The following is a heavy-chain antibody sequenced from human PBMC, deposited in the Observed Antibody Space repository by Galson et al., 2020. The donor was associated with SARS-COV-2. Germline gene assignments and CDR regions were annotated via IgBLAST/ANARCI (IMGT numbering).Heavy chain of an antibody. D-gene: IGHD2-8*01. CDR1: DLSLGTYV. Sequence: GGSLRLSCAASDLSLGTYVMTWVPKAPGKAFEWVSSIIASDSTPETADSVKVSFPISRDNAKYTLYLQMKSLRAADTATYDCVKPHRTGYGVGYWGQGNLVTVSS. J-gene: IGHJ4*02. V-gene: IGHV3-23*01. CDR3: VKPHRTGYGVGY. CDR2: IIASDSTP.